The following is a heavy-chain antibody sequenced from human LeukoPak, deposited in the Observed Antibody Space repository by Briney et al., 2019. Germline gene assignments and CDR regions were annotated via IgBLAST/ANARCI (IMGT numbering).Heavy chain of an antibody. CDR2: IKQDGSEK. D-gene: IGHD4-17*01. CDR1: GFTSSSYW. CDR3: ARSESYGDYPNWFDP. V-gene: IGHV3-7*01. J-gene: IGHJ5*02. Sequence: PGGSLRLSGAASGFTSSSYWMSWVRQAPGKGLEWVANIKQDGSEKYYVDSVKGRFTISRDNAKNSLYLQMNSLRAEDTAVYYCARSESYGDYPNWFDPWGQGTLVTVSS.